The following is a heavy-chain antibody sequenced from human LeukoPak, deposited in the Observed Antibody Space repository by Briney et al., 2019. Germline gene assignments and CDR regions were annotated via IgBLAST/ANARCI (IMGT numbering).Heavy chain of an antibody. J-gene: IGHJ4*02. CDR1: GGSISSYY. V-gene: IGHV4-59*08. Sequence: SETLSLTCTVSGGSISSYYWSWIRQPPGKGLEWIGYIYYSGSTNYNPSLKSRVTISVDTSKNQFSLKPSSVTAADTAVYYCARLYTGIAANWGQGTLVTVSS. D-gene: IGHD6-13*01. CDR2: IYYSGST. CDR3: ARLYTGIAAN.